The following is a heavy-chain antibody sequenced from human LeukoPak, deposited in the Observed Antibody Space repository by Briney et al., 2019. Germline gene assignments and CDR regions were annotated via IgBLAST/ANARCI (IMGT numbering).Heavy chain of an antibody. CDR1: GFTFSSYW. Sequence: GGSLRLSCAASGFTFSSYWMSWVRQAPGKGLEWVANIKRDGSEKYYVDSVKGRFTISRDNAKNSLFPQMNSLRAEDTAVYYCARQDWDFYYYDSSGYSQFDYWGQGTLVTVSS. J-gene: IGHJ4*02. D-gene: IGHD3-22*01. V-gene: IGHV3-7*01. CDR2: IKRDGSEK. CDR3: ARQDWDFYYYDSSGYSQFDY.